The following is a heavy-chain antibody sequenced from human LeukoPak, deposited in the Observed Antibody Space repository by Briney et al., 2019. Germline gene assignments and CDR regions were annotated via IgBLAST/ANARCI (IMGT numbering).Heavy chain of an antibody. CDR3: ARVGHSWYARGPKLVSQPYYYMDV. D-gene: IGHD6-13*01. V-gene: IGHV3-7*01. CDR2: IKQDGSEK. CDR1: GFTFSSYS. J-gene: IGHJ6*03. Sequence: PGGSLRLSCAASGFTFSSYSMNWVRQAPGKGLEWVANIKQDGSEKYYVDSVKGRFTISRDNAKNSLYLQMNSLRAEDTAVYFCARVGHSWYARGPKLVSQPYYYMDVWGKGTTVTVSS.